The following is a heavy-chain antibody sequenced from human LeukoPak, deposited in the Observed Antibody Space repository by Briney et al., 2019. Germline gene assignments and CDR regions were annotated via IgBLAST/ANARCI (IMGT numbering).Heavy chain of an antibody. CDR2: ISYDGSNK. CDR3: AKLSYYYDSSGNYYGAGGMDV. D-gene: IGHD3-22*01. V-gene: IGHV3-30*18. J-gene: IGHJ6*02. Sequence: GGSLRLSCAASGFTFSSYGIHWVRQAPGKGLEWVAVISYDGSNKYYADSVKGRFTISRDNSKNTLYLQMNSLRPQDTAVYYCAKLSYYYDSSGNYYGAGGMDVWGQGTTVTVSS. CDR1: GFTFSSYG.